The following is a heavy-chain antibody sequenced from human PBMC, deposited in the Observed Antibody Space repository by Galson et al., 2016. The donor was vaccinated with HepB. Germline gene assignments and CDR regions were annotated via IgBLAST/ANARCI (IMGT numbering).Heavy chain of an antibody. J-gene: IGHJ6*04. CDR1: GFTFSSYG. D-gene: IGHD2-2*01. Sequence: SLRLSCAASGFTFSSYGMHWVRQAPGKGLEWVAAISYDGSHQYYADSVKGRFTISRDSPKNTLFLQMNSLRAEDTAVYYCAKDGCTSCVYYYYGVDVWGKGTTFTVSA. CDR3: AKDGCTSCVYYYYGVDV. V-gene: IGHV3-30*18. CDR2: ISYDGSHQ.